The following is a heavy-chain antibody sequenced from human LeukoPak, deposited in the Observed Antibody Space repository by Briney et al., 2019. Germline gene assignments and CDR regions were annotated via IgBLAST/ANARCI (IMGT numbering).Heavy chain of an antibody. V-gene: IGHV1-2*04. CDR2: INPNSGGT. D-gene: IGHD6-19*01. J-gene: IGHJ6*04. CDR3: ARDLRSGWTHGMDV. Sequence: GESLRISCKGSGYSFTSYWISWVRQAPGQGLEWMGWINPNSGGTNYAQKFQGWVTMTRDTSISTAYMELSRLRSDDTAVYYCARDLRSGWTHGMDVWGKGTTVTVSS. CDR1: GYSFTSYW.